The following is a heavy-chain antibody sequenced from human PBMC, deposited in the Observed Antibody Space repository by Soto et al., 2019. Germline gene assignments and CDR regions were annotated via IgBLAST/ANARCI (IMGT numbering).Heavy chain of an antibody. V-gene: IGHV3-21*01. J-gene: IGHJ3*01. CDR3: AQDGYSGIYPGAFDL. Sequence: GGSLRLSSAASGFTFSSYSMNWVRQAPGKGLEWVSSFSSSSSYIYYADSVKRRFTISRDNAKNSLYLQMNSLRAEDTAVYYCAQDGYSGIYPGAFDLWGQGTMVTVSS. CDR2: FSSSSSYI. D-gene: IGHD1-26*01. CDR1: GFTFSSYS.